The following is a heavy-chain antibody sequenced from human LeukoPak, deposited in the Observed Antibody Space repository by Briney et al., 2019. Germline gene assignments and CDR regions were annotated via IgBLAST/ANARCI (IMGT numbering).Heavy chain of an antibody. CDR1: GGSISSSSYY. Sequence: PSETLSLTCTVSGGSISSSSYYWGWIRQPPGKGLEWIGTIYYSGSTYYNPSLKSRVTISVDTSKNQFSLKLSSVTAADTAVYYCARSSSWYELDYWGQRTLVTVSS. CDR2: IYYSGST. V-gene: IGHV4-39*01. D-gene: IGHD6-13*01. J-gene: IGHJ4*02. CDR3: ARSSSWYELDY.